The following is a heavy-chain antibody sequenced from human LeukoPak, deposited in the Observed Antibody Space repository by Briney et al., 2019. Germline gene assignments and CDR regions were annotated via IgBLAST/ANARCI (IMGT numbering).Heavy chain of an antibody. CDR2: ISWNSSKI. Sequence: GGSLRLSCAASGFTFDDYAMHWVRQAPGKGLEWVSGISWNSSKIGYADSVKGRFTTSRDNAKNSLYLQMNSLRAEDTALYYCAKLGIGAAAGLKYFDYWGQGTLVTVSS. J-gene: IGHJ4*02. CDR1: GFTFDDYA. CDR3: AKLGIGAAAGLKYFDY. D-gene: IGHD6-13*01. V-gene: IGHV3-9*01.